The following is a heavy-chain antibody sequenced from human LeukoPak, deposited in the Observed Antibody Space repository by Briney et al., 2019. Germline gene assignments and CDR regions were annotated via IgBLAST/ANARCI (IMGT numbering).Heavy chain of an antibody. Sequence: GGSLRLSCAASGFTFDDYGMSWVRQAPGKGLEWVSGINWNGGSTGYADSVKGRFTISRDNAKNSLYLQMNSLRAEDTAVYYCARVLRYCSGGNCYSGGLGYMDVWGKGTTVTISS. CDR3: ARVLRYCSGGNCYSGGLGYMDV. D-gene: IGHD2-15*01. CDR2: INWNGGST. J-gene: IGHJ6*03. CDR1: GFTFDDYG. V-gene: IGHV3-20*04.